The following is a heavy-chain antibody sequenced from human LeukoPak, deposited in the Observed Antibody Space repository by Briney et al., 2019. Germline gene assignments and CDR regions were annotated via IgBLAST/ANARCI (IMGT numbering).Heavy chain of an antibody. CDR3: ARGYYDVLTGYSSGGYFQH. Sequence: GGSLRLSCAATGFTASSNYMSWVRQAPGKGLEWVSVIYSGGATYYADSVKGRFTISRGTSKNTLYLQMNSLRAEDTAVYYCARGYYDVLTGYSSGGYFQHWGQGTLLTVSS. CDR1: GFTASSNY. CDR2: IYSGGAT. D-gene: IGHD3-9*01. V-gene: IGHV3-66*01. J-gene: IGHJ1*01.